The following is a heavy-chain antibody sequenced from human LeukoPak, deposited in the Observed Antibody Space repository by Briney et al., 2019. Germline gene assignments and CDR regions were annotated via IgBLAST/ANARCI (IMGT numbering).Heavy chain of an antibody. D-gene: IGHD6-13*01. Sequence: GSLRLSCAASGFTFSSYSMNWIRQPPGKGLEWIGSIYYSGSTYYNPSLKSRVTISVDTSKNQFSLKLSSVTAADTAVYYCARQGQQLDYWGQGTLVTVSS. CDR2: IYYSGST. CDR3: ARQGQQLDY. V-gene: IGHV4-39*01. CDR1: GFTFSSYS. J-gene: IGHJ4*02.